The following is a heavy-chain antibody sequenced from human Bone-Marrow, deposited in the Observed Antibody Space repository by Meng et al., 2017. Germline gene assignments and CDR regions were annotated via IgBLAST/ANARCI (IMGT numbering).Heavy chain of an antibody. J-gene: IGHJ4*02. V-gene: IGHV1-18*01. CDR1: DYTFTGYG. CDR2: LGAHDGDT. D-gene: IGHD3-10*01. CDR3: ARGTPGRSYSDY. Sequence: QVQQVRSGAEVKKPGASVKVSCKASDYTFTGYGVSWVRQTPGQGLEWMAWLGAHDGDTSHAPKFQGRVTVSADRPTATAYMELRSLRSDDTAVYYCARGTPGRSYSDYWGQGTLVTVSS.